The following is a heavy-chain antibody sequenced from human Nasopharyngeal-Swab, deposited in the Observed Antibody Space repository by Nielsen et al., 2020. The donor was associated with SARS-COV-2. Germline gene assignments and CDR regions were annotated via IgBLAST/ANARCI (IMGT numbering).Heavy chain of an antibody. V-gene: IGHV3-48*04. D-gene: IGHD3-3*01. CDR1: GFTFSSYS. CDR2: ISSSSSTI. CDR3: AKHGWESGYYDFWSGYYTGPSGIDY. J-gene: IGHJ4*02. Sequence: GESLKISCAASGFTFSSYSMNWVRQAPGKGLEWVSYISSSSSTIYYADSVKGRFTISRDNAKNSLYLQMNSLRAEDTAVYYCAKHGWESGYYDFWSGYYTGPSGIDYWGQGTLVTVSS.